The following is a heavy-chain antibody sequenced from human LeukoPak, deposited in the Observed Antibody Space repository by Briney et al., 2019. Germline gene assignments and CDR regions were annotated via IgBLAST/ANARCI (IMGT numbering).Heavy chain of an antibody. CDR2: INHSGST. Sequence: SGTLSLTCAVYGGSFSGYYWSWIRQPPGKGLEWIGEINHSGSTNYNPSLKSRVTISVDTSKNQFSLKLSSVTAADTAVYYCARRATNWFDPWGQGTLVTVSS. CDR3: ARRATNWFDP. J-gene: IGHJ5*02. CDR1: GGSFSGYY. V-gene: IGHV4-34*01.